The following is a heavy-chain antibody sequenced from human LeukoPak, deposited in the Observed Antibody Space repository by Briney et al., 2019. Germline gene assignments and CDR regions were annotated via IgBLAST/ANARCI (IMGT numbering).Heavy chain of an antibody. CDR2: ISGSGGST. CDR3: TRGSFDM. Sequence: GGSLRLSCAASGFTFSSYAMSWVRQAPGKGLEWVSAISGSGGSTYYADSVKGRFTISRDFFNNTLFLQMNSLRDEDTAVYYCTRGSFDMWGLGTMVTVS. J-gene: IGHJ3*02. D-gene: IGHD3-16*01. CDR1: GFTFSSYA. V-gene: IGHV3-23*01.